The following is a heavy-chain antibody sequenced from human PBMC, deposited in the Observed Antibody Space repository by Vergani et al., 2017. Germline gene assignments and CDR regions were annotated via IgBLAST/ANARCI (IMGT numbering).Heavy chain of an antibody. J-gene: IGHJ4*02. CDR3: ASKRGACRAAYCHSYDF. CDR2: MDYSGST. D-gene: IGHD2-15*01. V-gene: IGHV4-39*01. CDR1: GDSVISTDYH. Sequence: QVQLQESGPGLVKPSETLSLTCTVSGDSVISTDYHWGWIRQPPGKGLEWIGSMDYSGSTSYNPSLGSRISISFATPKNQFSLRLTSVTAADTAVYYCASKRGACRAAYCHSYDFWGPGTLVGVSS.